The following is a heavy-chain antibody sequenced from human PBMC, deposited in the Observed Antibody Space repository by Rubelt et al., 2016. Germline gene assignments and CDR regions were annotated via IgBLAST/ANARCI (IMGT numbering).Heavy chain of an antibody. CDR1: GGSFSGYY. V-gene: IGHV4-34*01. CDR2: INHSGST. D-gene: IGHD3-10*01. Sequence: QVQLQQWGAGLLKPSETLSLTCAVYGGSFSGYYWSWIRQPPGKGLEWIGEINHSGSTNYNPSLKSRVTISVETSKNQCSLELSSVTAADTAVYYCARGGRYYGSGSYQRNNWFDPWGQGTLVTVSS. J-gene: IGHJ5*02. CDR3: ARGGRYYGSGSYQRNNWFDP.